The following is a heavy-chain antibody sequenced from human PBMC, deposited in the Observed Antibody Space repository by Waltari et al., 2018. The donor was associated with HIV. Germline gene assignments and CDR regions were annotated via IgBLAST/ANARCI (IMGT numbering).Heavy chain of an antibody. V-gene: IGHV4-59*08. CDR2: IYYSGST. J-gene: IGHJ4*02. D-gene: IGHD3-22*01. CDR3: ARHRRESSGYYPYYFDY. CDR1: GGSISSYY. Sequence: QVQLQESGPGLVKPSETLSLTCTVSGGSISSYYWSWIRQPPGKGLEWIGYIYYSGSTNYNPSRKSRVTISVDTSKTQFSLKLSSVTAADTAVYYCARHRRESSGYYPYYFDYWGQGTLVTVSS.